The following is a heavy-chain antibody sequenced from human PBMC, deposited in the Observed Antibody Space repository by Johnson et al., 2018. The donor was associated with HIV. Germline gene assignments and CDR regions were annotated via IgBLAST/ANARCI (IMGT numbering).Heavy chain of an antibody. CDR1: GFTFSSYG. CDR2: MLYDGSTT. Sequence: VHLVESGGGVVQPGGSLRLSCAASGFTFSSYGMHWVRQAPGKGLQWVAVMLYDGSTTYYADSVKGRFTISRDNSRNTLYLQMNSLRAEDTTVYFCAIMSAPEDADAFDFWGQGTMVTVSS. D-gene: IGHD1-14*01. CDR3: AIMSAPEDADAFDF. J-gene: IGHJ3*01. V-gene: IGHV3-30*03.